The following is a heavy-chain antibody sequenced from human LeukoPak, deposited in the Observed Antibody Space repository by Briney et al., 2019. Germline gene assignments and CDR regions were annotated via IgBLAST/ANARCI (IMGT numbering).Heavy chain of an antibody. CDR1: GFTFSSYG. CDR2: IRYDGSDK. Sequence: GGSLRLSCAASGFTFSSYGMHWVRQAPGKGLEWVAFIRYDGSDKYYADSVKGRFTISRDNSMNTLYLQMNSLRTEDTAVYYCAKVHCSSSSCSDEYWGQGTLVTVSS. V-gene: IGHV3-30*02. J-gene: IGHJ4*02. D-gene: IGHD2-2*01. CDR3: AKVHCSSSSCSDEY.